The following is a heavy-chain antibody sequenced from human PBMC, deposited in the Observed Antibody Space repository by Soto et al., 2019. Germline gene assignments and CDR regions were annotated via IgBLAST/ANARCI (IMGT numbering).Heavy chain of an antibody. CDR3: ASNIAAAYYYGMDV. J-gene: IGHJ6*02. CDR1: GFTFGSYA. V-gene: IGHV3-48*04. Sequence: PGGSLRLSCAASGFTFGSYAMGWVRQAPGKGLEWVSYISSSGSTIYYADSVKGRFTISRDNAKNSLYLQMNSLRAEDTAVYYCASNIAAAYYYGMDVWGQGTTVTV. CDR2: ISSSGSTI. D-gene: IGHD6-13*01.